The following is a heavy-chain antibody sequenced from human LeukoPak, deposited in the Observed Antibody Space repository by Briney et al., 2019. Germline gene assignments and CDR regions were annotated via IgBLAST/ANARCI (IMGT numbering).Heavy chain of an antibody. CDR1: GFTFSTYA. D-gene: IGHD1-26*01. J-gene: IGHJ4*02. CDR3: ARVIVGATPSDY. CDR2: ISSTSTYT. V-gene: IGHV3-11*05. Sequence: GGSLRLSCAASGFTFSTYAVSWVRQAPGKGLEWVSYISSTSTYTNYADSVKGRFTISRDNAKNSLYLHMNSLRAEDTAVYYCARVIVGATPSDYWGQGTLVTVSS.